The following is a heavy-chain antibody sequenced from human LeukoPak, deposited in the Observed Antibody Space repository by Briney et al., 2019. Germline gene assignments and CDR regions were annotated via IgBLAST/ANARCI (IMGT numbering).Heavy chain of an antibody. CDR3: ARVGAVRGIDP. Sequence: PSETLSLTCDVFGFPITSGFSWAWIRQSPGKGLEWIASISYSANTYYKPSLESRLFISADTSKNQFSVRLTSVTAADSAVYYCARVGAVRGIDPWGQGILVTVSS. D-gene: IGHD3-16*01. CDR1: GFPITSGFS. CDR2: ISYSANT. V-gene: IGHV4-38-2*01. J-gene: IGHJ5*02.